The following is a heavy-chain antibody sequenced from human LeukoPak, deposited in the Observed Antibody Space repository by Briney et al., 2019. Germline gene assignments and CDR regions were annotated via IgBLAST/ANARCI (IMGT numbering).Heavy chain of an antibody. V-gene: IGHV3-9*01. D-gene: IGHD6-13*01. CDR2: ISWNSGSI. CDR1: GFTFDDYA. J-gene: IGHJ4*02. Sequence: GGSLRLSCAASGFTFDDYAMHWVRQAPGKGLEWVSGISWNSGSIGYADSVKGRFTISRDNAKNSLYLQMNSLRAEDTAVYYCARGYSSSWYSPDYWGQGTLVTVSS. CDR3: ARGYSSSWYSPDY.